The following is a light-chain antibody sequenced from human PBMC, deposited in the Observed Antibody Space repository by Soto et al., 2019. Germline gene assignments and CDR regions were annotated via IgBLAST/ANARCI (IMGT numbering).Light chain of an antibody. Sequence: DIQMTQSPSTLSASVGDRVTITCRASQSITSWLAWYQQKPGKAPKLLMYDASSLHSGVPSRFSGSGSGTDFTLTISSLQPEDFATYYCQQYHSYPRAFGQGTRLEIK. V-gene: IGKV1-5*01. CDR1: QSITSW. CDR2: DAS. J-gene: IGKJ5*01. CDR3: QQYHSYPRA.